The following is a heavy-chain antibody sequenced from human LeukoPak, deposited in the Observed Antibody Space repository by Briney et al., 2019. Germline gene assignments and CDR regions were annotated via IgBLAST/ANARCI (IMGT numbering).Heavy chain of an antibody. CDR3: ARVPTYYYGSGTYYFDY. CDR2: MNPNSGNT. V-gene: IGHV1-8*01. J-gene: IGHJ4*02. D-gene: IGHD3-10*01. CDR1: GYTFTSYD. Sequence: ASVKVSCKASGYTFTSYDINWVRQATGQGLEWMGWMNPNSGNTGYAQKFQGRVTMTRNTSISTAYMEPSSLRSEDTAVYYCARVPTYYYGSGTYYFDYWGQGTLVTVSS.